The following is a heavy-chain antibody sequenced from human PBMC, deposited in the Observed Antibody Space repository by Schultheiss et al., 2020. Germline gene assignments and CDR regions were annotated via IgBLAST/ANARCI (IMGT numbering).Heavy chain of an antibody. V-gene: IGHV6-1*01. D-gene: IGHD6-19*01. Sequence: SETLSLTCAISGDSVSSNSAAWNWIRQSPSRGLEWLGRTYYRSKWYNDYAVSLKSRITINPDTSKNQFSLQLNSVTPEDTAVYYCARVVRVASVAGIFDYWGKGTLVNVSS. CDR3: ARVVRVASVAGIFDY. CDR1: GDSVSSNSAA. CDR2: TYYRSKWYN. J-gene: IGHJ4*02.